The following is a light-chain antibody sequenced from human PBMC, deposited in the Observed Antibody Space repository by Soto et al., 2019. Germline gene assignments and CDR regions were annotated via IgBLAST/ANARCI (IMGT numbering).Light chain of an antibody. Sequence: DIQMTQSPSTLSASVGDRVTITCRASQSISSWLAWYQQKPGKAPKLLIYDASSLESGVPSRFSGSGSGTELTLTISCLQPDDFATYYCQQYNSYSITFGGGTKVEIK. CDR1: QSISSW. J-gene: IGKJ4*01. CDR2: DAS. V-gene: IGKV1-5*01. CDR3: QQYNSYSIT.